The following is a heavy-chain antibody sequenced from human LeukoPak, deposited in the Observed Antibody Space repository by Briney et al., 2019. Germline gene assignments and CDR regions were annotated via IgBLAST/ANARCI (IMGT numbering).Heavy chain of an antibody. CDR2: IKQDGSEK. D-gene: IGHD3-22*01. CDR1: GFTFSSYG. J-gene: IGHJ4*02. CDR3: ASAIVVVNGPGDCFDY. Sequence: PGRSLRLSCAESGFTFSSYGMHWVRQAPGKGLEWVANIKQDGSEKYYVDSVKGRFTISRDNAKNSLYLQMNSLRAEDTAVYYCASAIVVVNGPGDCFDYWGQGTLVTVSS. V-gene: IGHV3-7*01.